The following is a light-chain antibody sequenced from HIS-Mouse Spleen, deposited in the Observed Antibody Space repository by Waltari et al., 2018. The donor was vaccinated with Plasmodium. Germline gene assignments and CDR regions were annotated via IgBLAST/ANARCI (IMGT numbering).Light chain of an antibody. V-gene: IGKV3-20*01. J-gene: IGKJ1*01. CDR1: QSVSSSY. CDR2: GAS. CDR3: QQYGSSGT. Sequence: EIVLTQSPGTLSLSPGDRATLSCRASQSVSSSYLAWDQQKPGQAPRLLIYGASSRATGIPDRFSGSGSGTDFTLTISRLEPEDFAVYYCQQYGSSGTFGQGTKVEIK.